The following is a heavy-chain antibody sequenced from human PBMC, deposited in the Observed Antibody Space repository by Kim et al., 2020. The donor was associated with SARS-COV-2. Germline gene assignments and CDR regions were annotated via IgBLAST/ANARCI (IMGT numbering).Heavy chain of an antibody. Sequence: ASVKVSCKASGYTFTSYAISWVRQAPGQGLEWMGWIIPYNGTTNYAQKLQGRVTMTTDTSTSTAYMELSSLRSDDTAVYYCAGHKGYGSCRRPSYFYYY. J-gene: IGHJ6*03. D-gene: IGHD3-10*01. CDR2: IIPYNGTT. CDR3: AGHKGYGSCRRPSYFYYY. CDR1: GYTFTSYA. V-gene: IGHV1-18*01.